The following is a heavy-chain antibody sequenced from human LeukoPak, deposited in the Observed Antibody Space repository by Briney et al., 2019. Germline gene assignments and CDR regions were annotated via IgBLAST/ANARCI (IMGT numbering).Heavy chain of an antibody. CDR3: AKSMYTGGGYFDF. CDR1: GFTFSNYA. V-gene: IGHV3-23*01. Sequence: GGSLRLSYAASGFTFSNYAMNWVRQAPGKGLEWVSNIRGSGSVTYYADSVKGRFTISRDNSKNTLYLQMNSLRAEDTAIYYCAKSMYTGGGYFDFWGQGTLVTVSS. D-gene: IGHD5-18*01. CDR2: IRGSGSVT. J-gene: IGHJ4*02.